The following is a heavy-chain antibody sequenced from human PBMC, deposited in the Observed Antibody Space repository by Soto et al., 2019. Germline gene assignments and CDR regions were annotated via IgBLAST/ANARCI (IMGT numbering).Heavy chain of an antibody. J-gene: IGHJ5*02. Sequence: VKVSSKASGGTFSSYAIIWVRQAPGQGLEWMGGIIPIFGTANYAQKFQGRVTITADESTSTAYMELSSLRSEDTAVYYCARDSSSPYRRKANNWFDHSGHGTLVTVS. CDR2: IIPIFGTA. CDR3: ARDSSSPYRRKANNWFDH. CDR1: GGTFSSYA. D-gene: IGHD3-16*02. V-gene: IGHV1-69*01.